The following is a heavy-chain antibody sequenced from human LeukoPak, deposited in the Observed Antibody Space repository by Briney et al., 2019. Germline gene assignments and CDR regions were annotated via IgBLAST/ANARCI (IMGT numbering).Heavy chain of an antibody. CDR2: IYYSGST. J-gene: IGHJ3*02. V-gene: IGHV4-39*02. D-gene: IGHD1-26*01. CDR3: ARDLLDAFDI. CDR1: GGSISNSSYY. Sequence: SETLSLTCTVSGGSISNSSYYWGWIRQPPGKGLEWIGSIYYSGSTNYNPSLKSRVTISVDTSKNQFSLKLSSVTAADTAVYYCARDLLDAFDIWGQGTMVTVSS.